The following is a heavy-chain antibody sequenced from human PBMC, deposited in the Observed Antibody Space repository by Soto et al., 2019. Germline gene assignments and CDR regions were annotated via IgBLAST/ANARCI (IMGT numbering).Heavy chain of an antibody. Sequence: GESLKISCKGSGYNFTNYLIIWVRQMPGKGLEWMGRLDPSDSYTKSSPSLQGHVTISADKSIGTAYLQWSRLKASDTAMYYCATFSDVWGQGTTVTVSS. CDR2: LDPSDSYT. V-gene: IGHV5-10-1*01. J-gene: IGHJ6*02. CDR1: GYNFTNYL. CDR3: ATFSDV.